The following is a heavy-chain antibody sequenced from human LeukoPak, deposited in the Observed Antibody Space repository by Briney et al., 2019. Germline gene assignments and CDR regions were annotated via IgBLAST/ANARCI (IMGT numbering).Heavy chain of an antibody. J-gene: IGHJ1*01. CDR1: GFTFSSYA. Sequence: GGSLRLSCAASGFTFSSYAMSWVRQAPGKGLEWVSAISGSGGSTYYADSVKGRFTISRDNSKNTLYLQMNSLRAEDTAVYYCAKDRTGSSWEGRDFQHWGQGTLVTVSS. V-gene: IGHV3-23*01. D-gene: IGHD6-13*01. CDR3: AKDRTGSSWEGRDFQH. CDR2: ISGSGGST.